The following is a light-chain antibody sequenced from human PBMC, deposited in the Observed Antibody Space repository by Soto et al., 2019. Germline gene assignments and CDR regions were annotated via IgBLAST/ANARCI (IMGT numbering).Light chain of an antibody. Sequence: EIVLTQSPASLSLSPGERATLSCRASQSVNSNLAWYQHKPGQAPRLLIYDASNRATGIPARFSGSGSGTDFTLTVSSLEPEDFAVYYCQRGSDWPPFTFGQETRLG. J-gene: IGKJ5*01. CDR2: DAS. CDR1: QSVNSN. CDR3: QRGSDWPPFT. V-gene: IGKV3-11*01.